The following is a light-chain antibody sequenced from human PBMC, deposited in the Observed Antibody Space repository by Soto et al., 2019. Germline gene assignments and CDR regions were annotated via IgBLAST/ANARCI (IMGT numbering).Light chain of an antibody. Sequence: DIQMTQSPYSLSAAVGDRVTIACRASQNINTYLNWYQQKPGKAPKLLIFDAASLQSGVPSRFSGGGSRTDFTLPITSLQPEDFATYYCQQTSSAPFTFGPRTKVDIK. CDR3: QQTSSAPFT. CDR1: QNINTY. J-gene: IGKJ3*01. CDR2: DAA. V-gene: IGKV1-39*01.